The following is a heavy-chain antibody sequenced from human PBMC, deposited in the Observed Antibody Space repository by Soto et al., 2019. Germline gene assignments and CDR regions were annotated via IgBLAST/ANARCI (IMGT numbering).Heavy chain of an antibody. CDR3: AKDHFTTAVTTFDY. V-gene: IGHV3-23*01. CDR1: GCTFSSYA. D-gene: IGHD4-17*01. Sequence: PVGSLRHSCAASGCTFSSYAMSWIRQDTGKGLEWVSAISGSGCSTYYADSVKVRFTISRDNSKNTLYLQMNSLRAEDTVVYYCAKDHFTTAVTTFDYWGQGTLVTVSS. CDR2: ISGSGCST. J-gene: IGHJ4*02.